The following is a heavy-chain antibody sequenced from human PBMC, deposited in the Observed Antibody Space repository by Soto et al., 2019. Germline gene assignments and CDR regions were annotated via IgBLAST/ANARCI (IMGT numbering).Heavy chain of an antibody. Sequence: QVQLVQSGAEVKKPGASVKVSCKASGYTFTSYAMHWVRQAPGQRLEWMGWINAGNGNTKYSQKFQGRVTITRDTSASTAYMELSSLRAEDTAVYYCARAIGGCSGGSCYPKDAFDIWGQGTMVTVSS. J-gene: IGHJ3*02. CDR3: ARAIGGCSGGSCYPKDAFDI. V-gene: IGHV1-3*01. D-gene: IGHD2-15*01. CDR1: GYTFTSYA. CDR2: INAGNGNT.